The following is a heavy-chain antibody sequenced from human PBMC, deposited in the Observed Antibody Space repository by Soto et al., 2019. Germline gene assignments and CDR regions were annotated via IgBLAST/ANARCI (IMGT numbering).Heavy chain of an antibody. V-gene: IGHV1-8*02. D-gene: IGHD2-2*01. CDR1: GYTFTGYY. CDR2: MNPNSGNT. CDR3: ARSPLCSSTSCYYYYGMDV. J-gene: IGHJ6*02. Sequence: ASVKVSCKASGYTFTGYYMHWVRQATGQGLEWMGWMNPNSGNTGYAQKFQGRVTMTRNTSISTAYMELSSLRSEDTAVYYCARSPLCSSTSCYYYYGMDVWGQGTTVTVSS.